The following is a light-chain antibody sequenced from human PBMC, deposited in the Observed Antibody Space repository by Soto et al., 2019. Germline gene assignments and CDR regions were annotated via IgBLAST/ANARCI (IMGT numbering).Light chain of an antibody. CDR2: EGT. CDR3: CSYAGGDTFYV. CDR1: SNDVEIYNL. J-gene: IGLJ1*01. Sequence: QSALTQPASMSGSLGQSITISCTGTSNDVEIYNLVSWYQLHPDKAPKLMIYEGTKRPSGVSNRFSGSKSVNTASLTISGLQAEDEADYYCCSYAGGDTFYVFGTGTKLTVL. V-gene: IGLV2-23*01.